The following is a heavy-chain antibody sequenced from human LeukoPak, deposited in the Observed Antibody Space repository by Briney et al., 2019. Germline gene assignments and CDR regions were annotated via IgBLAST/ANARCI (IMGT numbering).Heavy chain of an antibody. CDR2: ISGSGGST. CDR3: AKDLEVDLGIAVAGDAFDI. V-gene: IGHV3-23*01. J-gene: IGHJ3*02. D-gene: IGHD6-19*01. CDR1: GFTFSSYA. Sequence: PGGSLRLSCSASGFTFSSYAMSWVRQAPGKGLEWVSAISGSGGSTYYADSVKGRFTVSRDNSKNTLYLQMNSLRAEDTAVYYCAKDLEVDLGIAVAGDAFDIWGQGTMVTVSS.